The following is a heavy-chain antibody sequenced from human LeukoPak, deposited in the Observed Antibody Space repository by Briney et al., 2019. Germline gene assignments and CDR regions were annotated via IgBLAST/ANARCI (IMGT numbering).Heavy chain of an antibody. CDR3: GRDWELRFHQGGLDY. V-gene: IGHV1-2*06. CDR1: GYNVVGYY. D-gene: IGHD3-3*01. CDR2: INPRDGET. Sequence: ASVRVSCKASGYNVVGYYIHWVRQAPGQGLEWMGRINPRDGETSFAQKFQGRVTMTSDMSISTACMELSGLRYDDTAVYYCGRDWELRFHQGGLDYWGQGALVTVSS. J-gene: IGHJ4*02.